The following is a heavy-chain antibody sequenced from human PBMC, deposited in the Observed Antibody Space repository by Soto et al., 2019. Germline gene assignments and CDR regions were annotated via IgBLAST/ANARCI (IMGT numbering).Heavy chain of an antibody. Sequence: EVQLVESGGDLVQPGGSLRLSCAASGFTFSSYPMIWVRQAPGEGLEWVSYVHSRGTTIYYTDSVKGRFTISRDNVKNARFLQMNSLSGEDTAGYYCASVWEGTRGVDYWGQGTLVAVSS. V-gene: IGHV3-48*01. CDR2: VHSRGTTI. CDR1: GFTFSSYP. CDR3: ASVWEGTRGVDY. J-gene: IGHJ4*02. D-gene: IGHD1-26*01.